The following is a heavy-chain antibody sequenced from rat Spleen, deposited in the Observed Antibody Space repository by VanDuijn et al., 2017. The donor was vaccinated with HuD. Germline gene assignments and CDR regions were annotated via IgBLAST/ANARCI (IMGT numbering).Heavy chain of an antibody. CDR1: GFTFNKYW. CDR3: ARPTPFNYGTVGDY. V-gene: IGHV5-31*01. CDR2: ITHVGGTT. J-gene: IGHJ2*01. D-gene: IGHD1-11*01. Sequence: EVQLVESGGGLVQPGRSLKLSCVASGFTFNKYWMTWIRQAPGKGLEWIASITHVGGTTFYPDSLKGRFTLSRDDARSTLYLQMDSLRSEDTATYYCARPTPFNYGTVGDYWGQGVMVTVSS.